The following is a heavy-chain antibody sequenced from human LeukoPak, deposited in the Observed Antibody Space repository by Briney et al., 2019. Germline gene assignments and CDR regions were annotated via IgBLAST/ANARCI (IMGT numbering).Heavy chain of an antibody. Sequence: PGGSLRLSCAASGFSFSSCFMTWVRQAPGKGLEWVPTISSSGSGTYYPDSVKGRFTISRDNSKSTLYLQMNSLRAEDTAVYYCTKGSMAGTRWGPDSWGQGTLVTVSS. CDR3: TKGSMAGTRWGPDS. D-gene: IGHD6-19*01. V-gene: IGHV3-23*01. J-gene: IGHJ4*02. CDR1: GFSFSSCF. CDR2: ISSSGSGT.